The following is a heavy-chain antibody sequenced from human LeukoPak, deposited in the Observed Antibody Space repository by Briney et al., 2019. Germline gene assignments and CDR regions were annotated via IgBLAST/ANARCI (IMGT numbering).Heavy chain of an antibody. CDR1: GFSLSSYA. D-gene: IGHD6-6*01. CDR2: ISASSGTT. V-gene: IGHV3-23*01. Sequence: GGSLTLSCPVSGFSLSSYAISWVRQPPGKGLEWVSAISASSGTTNYADYVKGRFTITRDKSMNTLYLQMNSLRAEDTAVYYCAKDDMAARPCILFHWGRGPLVIISS. J-gene: IGHJ4*02. CDR3: AKDDMAARPCILFH.